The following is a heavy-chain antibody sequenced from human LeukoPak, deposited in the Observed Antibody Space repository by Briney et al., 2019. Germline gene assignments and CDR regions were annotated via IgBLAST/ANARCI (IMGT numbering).Heavy chain of an antibody. J-gene: IGHJ3*02. CDR2: IYYSGST. CDR3: ARDGGGYSGYEENAFDI. D-gene: IGHD5-12*01. Sequence: PSETLSLTCTVSGGSVSSGSYYWSWLRQPPGKGLEWIGYIYYSGSTNYNPSLKSRVTISVDTSKNQFSLKLSSVTAADTAVYYCARDGGGYSGYEENAFDIWGQGTMVTVSS. V-gene: IGHV4-61*01. CDR1: GGSVSSGSYY.